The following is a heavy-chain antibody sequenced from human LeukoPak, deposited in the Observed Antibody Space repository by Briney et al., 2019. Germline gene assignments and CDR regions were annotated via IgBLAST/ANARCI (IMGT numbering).Heavy chain of an antibody. CDR2: IIPIFGTA. Sequence: GASVQVSCKASGGTLSSYAISWVRQAPGQGLEWMGGIIPIFGTANYAQKFQGRVTTTTDESTSTVYMELSSLRSEDTAVYYCASRERGYSYGPVDYWGQGTLVTVSS. D-gene: IGHD5-18*01. V-gene: IGHV1-69*05. J-gene: IGHJ4*02. CDR1: GGTLSSYA. CDR3: ASRERGYSYGPVDY.